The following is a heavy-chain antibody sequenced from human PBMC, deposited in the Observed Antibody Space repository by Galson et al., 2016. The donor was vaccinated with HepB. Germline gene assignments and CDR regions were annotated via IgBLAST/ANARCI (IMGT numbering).Heavy chain of an antibody. CDR2: VYTSGNT. CDR1: GGSIRSYS. V-gene: IGHV4-4*07. D-gene: IGHD2-2*01. Sequence: SETLSLTCTVSGGSIRSYSWSWIRQPAGKGLEWIGRVYTSGNTNYNPSLKSRISMSVDTSKNQFSLKLYSVTAADTAVYYCARPLIGTRGAFDIWGQGTMVTVSS. J-gene: IGHJ3*02. CDR3: ARPLIGTRGAFDI.